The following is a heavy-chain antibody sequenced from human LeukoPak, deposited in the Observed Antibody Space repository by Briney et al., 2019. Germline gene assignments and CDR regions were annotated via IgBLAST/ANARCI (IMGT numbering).Heavy chain of an antibody. CDR2: ISSNGGST. Sequence: GGSLRLSCAASGFTFSSYAMHWVRQAPGKGLEYVSAISSNGGSTYYANSVKGRFTISRDNSKNTLYLQMGSLRAEDMAVYYCARGNNFGPYGYWGQGTLVTVSS. CDR3: ARGNNFGPYGY. D-gene: IGHD1-20*01. CDR1: GFTFSSYA. J-gene: IGHJ4*02. V-gene: IGHV3-64*01.